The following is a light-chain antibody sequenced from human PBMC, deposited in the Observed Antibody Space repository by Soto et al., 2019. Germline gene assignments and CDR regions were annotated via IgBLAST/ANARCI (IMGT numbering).Light chain of an antibody. CDR2: GAS. CDR3: QQYGSSPRT. V-gene: IGKV3-20*01. Sequence: EIVLTQSPGTLSLSPGERATLSCRASQSVSSNYLAWYQQKPGQALRLLIYGASRRATGIPDRFSGSGSGTDFTLTISRLEPEDFAVYYCQQYGSSPRTFGGGTKVQIK. CDR1: QSVSSNY. J-gene: IGKJ4*01.